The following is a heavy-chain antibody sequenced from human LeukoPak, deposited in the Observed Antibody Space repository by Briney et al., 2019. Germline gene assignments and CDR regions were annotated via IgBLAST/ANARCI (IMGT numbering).Heavy chain of an antibody. CDR2: IYYSGTT. J-gene: IGHJ4*02. V-gene: IGHV4-39*01. D-gene: IGHD6-19*01. Sequence: SETLSLTCTVSGGSISSSSYYWGWIRQPPGKGLEWLGSIYYSGTTYYNPSLKTRVTISVDTSKNQFSLKLSSVTAADTAVYYCARRHSSGLLFDYWGQGTLVTVSS. CDR1: GGSISSSSYY. CDR3: ARRHSSGLLFDY.